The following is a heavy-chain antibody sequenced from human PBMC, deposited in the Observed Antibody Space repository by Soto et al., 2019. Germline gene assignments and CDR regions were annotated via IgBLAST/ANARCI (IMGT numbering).Heavy chain of an antibody. V-gene: IGHV1-69*01. D-gene: IGHD2-2*02. J-gene: IGHJ6*02. CDR3: AREGCSSTRCYSDPYYGMDV. Sequence: QVQLVQSGAEVKKPGSSVKVSCKASGGTFSSYAISWVRQAPGQGLEWMGGIIPIFGTANYAQKCQGRVTITADESTSTAYMELSSLRSEDTAVYYCAREGCSSTRCYSDPYYGMDVWGQGTTVTVSS. CDR1: GGTFSSYA. CDR2: IIPIFGTA.